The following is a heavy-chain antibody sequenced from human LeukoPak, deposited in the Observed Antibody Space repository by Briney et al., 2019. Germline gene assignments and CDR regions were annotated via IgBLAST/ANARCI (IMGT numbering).Heavy chain of an antibody. Sequence: PSETLSLTCTVSGGSISSGTYYWAWIRQSPGKGLEWFGSIYNSASTYYNPSFKSRVTLSVDTSRNQFSLNVRSVTAADTGMYYCATNKTMMTTAGLFDPWGQGTLVIVSS. V-gene: IGHV4-39*01. J-gene: IGHJ5*02. CDR3: ATNKTMMTTAGLFDP. D-gene: IGHD4-17*01. CDR1: GGSISSGTYY. CDR2: IYNSAST.